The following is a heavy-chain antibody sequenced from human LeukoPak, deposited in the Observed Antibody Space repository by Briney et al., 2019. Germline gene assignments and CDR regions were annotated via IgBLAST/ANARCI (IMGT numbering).Heavy chain of an antibody. CDR2: ISYDGSNK. J-gene: IGHJ4*02. CDR3: AKRASSTSNEKGY. V-gene: IGHV3-30*18. D-gene: IGHD2-2*01. CDR1: GFTFSSYG. Sequence: GGSLRLSCAASGFTFSSYGMHWVRQAPGKGLEWVAVISYDGSNKYYADSVKGRFTISRDNSKNTLYLQMNSLRAEDTAAYYCAKRASSTSNEKGYWGQGTLVTVSS.